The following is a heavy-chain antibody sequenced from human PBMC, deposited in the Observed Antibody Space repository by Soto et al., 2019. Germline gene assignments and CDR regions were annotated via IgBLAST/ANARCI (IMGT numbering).Heavy chain of an antibody. CDR2: ISGSGGST. V-gene: IGHV3-23*01. D-gene: IGHD2-2*01. Sequence: GGSLRLSCAATGFTFSSYAMSWVRQAPGKGLEWVSAISGSGGSTYYADSVKGRFTISRDNSKNTLYLQMNSLRAEDTAVYYCAKDPPPNVVVVPAAHNNWFDPWGQGTLVTVSS. CDR3: AKDPPPNVVVVPAAHNNWFDP. J-gene: IGHJ5*02. CDR1: GFTFSSYA.